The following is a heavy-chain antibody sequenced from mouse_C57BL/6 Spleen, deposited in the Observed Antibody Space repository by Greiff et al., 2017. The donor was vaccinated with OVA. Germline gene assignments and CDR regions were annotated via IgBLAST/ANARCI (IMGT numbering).Heavy chain of an antibody. CDR2: INPSSGYT. CDR1: GYTFTSYW. CDR3: ARRSYGKGYAMDY. J-gene: IGHJ4*01. V-gene: IGHV1-7*01. D-gene: IGHD1-1*01. Sequence: VQLKESGAELAKPGASVKLSCKASGYTFTSYWMHWVKQRPGQGLEWIGYINPSSGYTKYNQKFKDKATLTADKSSSTAYMQLSSLTYEDSAVYYCARRSYGKGYAMDYWGQGTSVTVSS.